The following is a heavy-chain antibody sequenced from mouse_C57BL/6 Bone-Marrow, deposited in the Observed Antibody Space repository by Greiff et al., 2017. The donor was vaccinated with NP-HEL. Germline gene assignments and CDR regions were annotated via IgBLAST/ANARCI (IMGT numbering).Heavy chain of an antibody. V-gene: IGHV5-17*01. CDR3: ARQWLLHQAWCAY. Sequence: EVKLVESGGGLVKPGGSLKLSCAASGFTFSDYGMHWVRQAPEKGLEWVAYISSGSSTIYYADTVKGRFTISRDNAKNTLCLQMTSLRSEDTAMYYWARQWLLHQAWCAYWGQGTLVTVSA. D-gene: IGHD2-3*01. CDR2: ISSGSSTI. J-gene: IGHJ3*01. CDR1: GFTFSDYG.